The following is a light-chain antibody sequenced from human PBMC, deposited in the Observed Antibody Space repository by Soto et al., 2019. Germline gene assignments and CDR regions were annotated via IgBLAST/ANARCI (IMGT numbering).Light chain of an antibody. V-gene: IGLV2-11*01. J-gene: IGLJ1*01. CDR3: CSYAGSPYI. CDR2: DVS. Sequence: QSALIQPRSVSGSPGQSVTISCTGTGSDVGGYNYVSWYQQHPGKAPKLMIYDVSKRPSGVPDRFSGSKSGNTASLTISGLQAEDEADYYCCSYAGSPYIFGTGTKVTVL. CDR1: GSDVGGYNY.